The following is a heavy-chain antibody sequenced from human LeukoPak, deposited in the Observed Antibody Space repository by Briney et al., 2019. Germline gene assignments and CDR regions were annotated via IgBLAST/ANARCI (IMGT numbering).Heavy chain of an antibody. J-gene: IGHJ6*02. Sequence: PGGSLRLSCAASGFTFSSYGMHWVRQAPGKGLEWVAVISYDGSNKYYADSVKGRFTISRDNSKNTLYLQMISLRAEDTAVYYCAKGDGSYYYYYGMDVWGQGTTVIVSS. CDR3: AKGDGSYYYYYGMDV. CDR2: ISYDGSNK. V-gene: IGHV3-30*18. CDR1: GFTFSSYG. D-gene: IGHD1-26*01.